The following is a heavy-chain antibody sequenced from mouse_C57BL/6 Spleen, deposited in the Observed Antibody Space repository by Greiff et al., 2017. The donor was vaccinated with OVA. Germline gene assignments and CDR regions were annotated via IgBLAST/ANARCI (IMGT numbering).Heavy chain of an antibody. Sequence: QVQLQQSGAELVRPGASVKLSCKASGYTFTDYYINWVKQRPGQGLEWIARIYPGSGNTYYNEKFKGKATLTAEKSSSTAYMQLSSLTSEDSAVYFCARDSNYPFAYWGQGTLVTVSA. CDR1: GYTFTDYY. V-gene: IGHV1-76*01. D-gene: IGHD2-5*01. CDR2: IYPGSGNT. J-gene: IGHJ3*01. CDR3: ARDSNYPFAY.